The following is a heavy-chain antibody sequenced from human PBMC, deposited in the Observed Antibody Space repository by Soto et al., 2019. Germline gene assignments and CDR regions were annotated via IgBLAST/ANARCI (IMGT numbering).Heavy chain of an antibody. V-gene: IGHV4-4*02. D-gene: IGHD3-9*01. CDR1: GGSVSRSNW. J-gene: IGHJ6*02. CDR2: ISHSGSI. CDR3: AMDRRNYDIWTARNYSGTDV. Sequence: QVQLQESGPGVVKPSGTLSLTCAVYGGSVSRSNWWSWVRQPPGKGLEWIGEISHSGSINYNPSLKSLVNISVDKPKSLYSMKLSSVTAADTAVYYCAMDRRNYDIWTARNYSGTDVWGRGTTVTVS.